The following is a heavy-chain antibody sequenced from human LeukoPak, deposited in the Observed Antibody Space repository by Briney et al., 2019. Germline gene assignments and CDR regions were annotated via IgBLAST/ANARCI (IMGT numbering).Heavy chain of an antibody. Sequence: GPSVKVSRKASGFTFTSSAVQWVRHARGQRREWIGLIFVGSGNTNYAQKFQERVTITRDMSTTTAYMELNSLRSEDTAVYYCAGCGNSTCYYYGMDFWGKGTPVTVSS. CDR1: GFTFTSSA. D-gene: IGHD1/OR15-1a*01. CDR3: AGCGNSTCYYYGMDF. CDR2: IFVGSGNT. J-gene: IGHJ6*04. V-gene: IGHV1-58*01.